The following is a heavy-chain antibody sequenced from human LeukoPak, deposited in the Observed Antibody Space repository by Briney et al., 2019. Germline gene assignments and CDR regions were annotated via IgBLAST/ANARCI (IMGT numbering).Heavy chain of an antibody. Sequence: SETLSLTCAVAGGSISSYYWSWIRQSPGKGLEWIAYIYHSGNTNYNPSFKSRVTISVDTSKNQFSLKLTSVAAADTAIYYCARQPSGTAAFDIWGQGTMVPVSS. CDR1: GGSISSYY. V-gene: IGHV4-59*08. CDR3: ARQPSGTAAFDI. J-gene: IGHJ3*02. D-gene: IGHD1/OR15-1a*01. CDR2: IYHSGNT.